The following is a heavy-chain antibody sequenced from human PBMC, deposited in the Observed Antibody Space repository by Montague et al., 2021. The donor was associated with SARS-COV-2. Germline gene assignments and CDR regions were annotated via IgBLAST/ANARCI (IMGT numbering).Heavy chain of an antibody. CDR1: GGSISSSSYS. CDR3: ARQENSSGWSKPDAFDI. J-gene: IGHJ3*02. D-gene: IGHD6-19*01. Sequence: SETLSLTCTVSGGSISSSSYSWGWIRQPPGKGLEWIGSIYYSGSTYYNPSLKSRVTISVDTSKNQFSLKLSSVTAADTAVYYCARQENSSGWSKPDAFDIWGQGTMVTVSS. CDR2: IYYSGST. V-gene: IGHV4-39*01.